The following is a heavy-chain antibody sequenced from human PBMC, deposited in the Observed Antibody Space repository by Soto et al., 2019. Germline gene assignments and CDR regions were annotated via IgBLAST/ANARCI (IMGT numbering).Heavy chain of an antibody. CDR1: GFTFSDYY. Sequence: PGGSLRLSCAASGFTFSDYYMNWVRQAPGKGLEWLSYINSVGSTIYYADSVKGRFTISRDNAKNSLYLQLNSLRAEDTAVYYCARVIIVATTLGGMDVWGQGTTVTV. J-gene: IGHJ6*02. CDR3: ARVIIVATTLGGMDV. V-gene: IGHV3-11*01. CDR2: INSVGSTI. D-gene: IGHD5-12*01.